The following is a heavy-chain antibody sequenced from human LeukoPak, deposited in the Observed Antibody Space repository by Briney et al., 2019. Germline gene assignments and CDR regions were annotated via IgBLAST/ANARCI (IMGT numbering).Heavy chain of an antibody. CDR2: IKQDGSEK. CDR1: GFIFSDYW. J-gene: IGHJ5*02. CDR3: ARDGPQLVPDAPNWFDP. Sequence: GGSLRLSCAASGFIFSDYWMSWVRQAPGKGLEWVANIKQDGSEKYYVDSVKGRFTISRDNAKNSLYLQMDSLRAEDTAVYYCARDGPQLVPDAPNWFDPWGQGTLVTVSS. V-gene: IGHV3-7*01. D-gene: IGHD6-6*01.